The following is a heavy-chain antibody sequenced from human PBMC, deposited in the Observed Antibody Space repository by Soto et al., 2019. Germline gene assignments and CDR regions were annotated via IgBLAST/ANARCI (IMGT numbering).Heavy chain of an antibody. V-gene: IGHV4-39*01. D-gene: IGHD3-3*02. CDR2: MYYGVST. CDR1: GSSISSSGYY. Sequence: SSETLSLTCTVSGSSISSSGYYWGWIRQPPGKGLEWIGSMYYGVSTYYNPSLKSRVNVSVDASKNQFSLNLSSVTAADTAVYYCARLPSRHLVDYWGQGTLVTVSS. CDR3: ARLPSRHLVDY. J-gene: IGHJ4*02.